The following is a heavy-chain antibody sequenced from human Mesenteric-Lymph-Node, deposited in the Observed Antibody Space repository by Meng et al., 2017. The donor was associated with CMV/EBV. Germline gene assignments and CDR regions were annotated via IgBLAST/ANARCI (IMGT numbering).Heavy chain of an antibody. J-gene: IGHJ5*02. CDR2: IYYSGST. V-gene: IGHV4-31*03. Sequence: CTVSGGAISSGGYYWSWIRQHPGKGLEWIGYIYYSGSTYYNPSLKSRVTISVDTSKNQFSLKLSSVTAADTAVYYCARGADMWFDPWGQGTLVTVSS. CDR3: ARGADMWFDP. D-gene: IGHD3-9*01. CDR1: GGAISSGGYY.